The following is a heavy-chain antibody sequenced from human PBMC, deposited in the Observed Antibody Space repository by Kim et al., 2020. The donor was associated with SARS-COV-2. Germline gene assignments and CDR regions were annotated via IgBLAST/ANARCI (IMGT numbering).Heavy chain of an antibody. CDR2: ISGSGGST. CDR3: AKDYYGSESYYYYGMDV. CDR1: GFTFSSYA. J-gene: IGHJ6*02. D-gene: IGHD3-10*01. Sequence: GGSLILSCAASGFTFSSYAMSWVRQAPGKGLEWVSAISGSGGSTYYADSVKGRFTISRDNSKNTLYLQMNSLRAEDTAVYYCAKDYYGSESYYYYGMDVWGQGTTVTVSS. V-gene: IGHV3-23*01.